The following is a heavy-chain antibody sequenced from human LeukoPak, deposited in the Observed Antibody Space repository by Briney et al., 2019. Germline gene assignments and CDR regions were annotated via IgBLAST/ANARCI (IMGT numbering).Heavy chain of an antibody. Sequence: GESLKISCKGSGYSFTSYWIGWVRQMPGKGLKWMGIIYPGDSDARYSPSFQGQVTISADKSIGTAHLQWSSLKASDTAMYYCARRRDLYSGSYYPFDYWGQGTLVTVSS. V-gene: IGHV5-51*01. CDR3: ARRRDLYSGSYYPFDY. CDR2: IYPGDSDA. CDR1: GYSFTSYW. J-gene: IGHJ4*02. D-gene: IGHD1-26*01.